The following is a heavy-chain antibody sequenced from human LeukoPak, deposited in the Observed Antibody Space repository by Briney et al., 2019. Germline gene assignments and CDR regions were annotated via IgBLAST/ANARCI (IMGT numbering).Heavy chain of an antibody. D-gene: IGHD3-10*01. CDR2: IIPIFGTA. Sequence: ASVKVSCKAAGGTFSSYAISWVRQGPGQGLEWMGGIIPIFGTANYAQKFQGRVTITADESTSTAYMELRSLRSDDTAVYYCARDRGHFDYWGQGTLVTVSS. J-gene: IGHJ4*02. CDR1: GGTFSSYA. CDR3: ARDRGHFDY. V-gene: IGHV1-69*13.